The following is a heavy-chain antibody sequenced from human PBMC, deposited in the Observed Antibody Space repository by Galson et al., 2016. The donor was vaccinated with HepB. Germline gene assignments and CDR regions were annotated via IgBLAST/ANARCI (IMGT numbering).Heavy chain of an antibody. CDR3: ARAQWILARRAAYFDH. CDR2: IKQEGNQE. V-gene: IGHV3-7*04. Sequence: SLRLSCAASGFPFSNYWMNWVRQAPGRGLEWVANIKQEGNQEYYADSVKGRFTVSRANARNSLYLQMNSLRADDTAVYYCARAQWILARRAAYFDHWGQGSLVTVAS. J-gene: IGHJ4*02. D-gene: IGHD5-18*01. CDR1: GFPFSNYW.